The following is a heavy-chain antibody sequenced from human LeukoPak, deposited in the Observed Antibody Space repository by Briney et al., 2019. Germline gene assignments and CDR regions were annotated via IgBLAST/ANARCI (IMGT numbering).Heavy chain of an antibody. J-gene: IGHJ2*01. CDR2: ISAYNGNT. V-gene: IGHV1-18*01. CDR1: GYTLTELS. CDR3: ARPYYDFWSGYSYFDL. D-gene: IGHD3-3*01. Sequence: VASVKVSCKVSGYTLTELSMHWVRQAPGQGLEWMGWISAYNGNTNYAQKLQGRVTMTTDTSTSTAYMELRSLRSDDTAVYYCARPYYDFWSGYSYFDLWGRGTLVTVSS.